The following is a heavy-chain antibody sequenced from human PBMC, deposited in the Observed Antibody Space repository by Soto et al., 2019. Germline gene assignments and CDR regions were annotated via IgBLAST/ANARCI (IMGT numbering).Heavy chain of an antibody. CDR1: GFTFSSYW. CDR2: IKEDGSEQ. CDR3: TRNQVKADY. J-gene: IGHJ4*02. D-gene: IGHD3-22*01. Sequence: EVQLVESGGGLVQPGGSLRLSCAASGFTFSSYWMTWVRQAPGKGLEWVAKIKEDGSEQNYVDSVKGRFTISRDNAKSSLYLQMSSLSVDDTAIYYCTRNQVKADYWGQGTLVTVSS. V-gene: IGHV3-7*01.